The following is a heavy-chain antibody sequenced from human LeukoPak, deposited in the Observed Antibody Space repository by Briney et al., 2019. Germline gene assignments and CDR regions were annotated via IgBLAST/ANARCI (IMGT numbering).Heavy chain of an antibody. D-gene: IGHD5-18*01. Sequence: ASVKVSCKASGYTFTGYYMHWVRQAPGQGLEWMGWINPNSGGTNYAQKFQGRVTMTRDTSISTAYMELSRLRSDDTAVYYCARDLISMDTAMAHFDYWGQGTLVTVSS. V-gene: IGHV1-2*02. CDR2: INPNSGGT. CDR1: GYTFTGYY. J-gene: IGHJ4*02. CDR3: ARDLISMDTAMAHFDY.